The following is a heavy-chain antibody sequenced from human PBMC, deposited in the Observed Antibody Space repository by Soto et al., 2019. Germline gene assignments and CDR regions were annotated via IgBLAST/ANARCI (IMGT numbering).Heavy chain of an antibody. J-gene: IGHJ6*02. CDR2: IYYSGST. CDR1: GGSISSYY. CDR3: ARGDYYYYGMDV. Sequence: SETLSLTCTVSGGSISSYYWSWVRQPPGKGLEWIGYIYYSGSTNYNPSLKSRVTISVDTSKNQFSLKLSSVTAADTAVYYCARGDYYYYGMDVWGQGTTVTVSS. V-gene: IGHV4-59*01.